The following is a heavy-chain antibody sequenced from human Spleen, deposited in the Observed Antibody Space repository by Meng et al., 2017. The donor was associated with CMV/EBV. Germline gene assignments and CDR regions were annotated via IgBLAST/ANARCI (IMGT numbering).Heavy chain of an antibody. J-gene: IGHJ3*02. V-gene: IGHV3-11*01. D-gene: IGHD2-15*01. CDR2: ISNSGSTI. Sequence: GESLKISCAVSGFTFSDYYMSWIRQAPGKGLEWVSYISNSGSTIYYVDSVKGRFTISRDNAKNSLSLQMNSLRAEDTAVYYCARPNVKLFDAFDIWGQGTMVTVSS. CDR3: ARPNVKLFDAFDI. CDR1: GFTFSDYY.